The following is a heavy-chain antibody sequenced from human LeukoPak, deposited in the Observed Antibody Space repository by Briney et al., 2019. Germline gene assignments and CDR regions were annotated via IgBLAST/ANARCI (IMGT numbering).Heavy chain of an antibody. D-gene: IGHD5-18*01. CDR2: LYYSGST. V-gene: IGHV4-39*01. J-gene: IGHJ4*02. CDR1: GGSITTTSYY. CDR3: VTIQLWLVNY. Sequence: PSETLSLTCTVSGGSITTTSYYWGWIRQPPGKGLEWIGSLYYSGSTYYNPSLKSRLTISVDTSKNQFSLKLSSVTAADTAIYYCVTIQLWLVNYWGQGTLVTVSS.